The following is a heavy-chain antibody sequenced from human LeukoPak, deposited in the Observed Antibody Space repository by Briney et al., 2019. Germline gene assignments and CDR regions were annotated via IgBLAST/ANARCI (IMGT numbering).Heavy chain of an antibody. V-gene: IGHV4-61*02. Sequence: SETLSLTCTVSGGSISSGSYYWSWIRQPAGKGLEWIGRIYTSGSTNYNPSLKSRVTISVDTSKNQFSLKLSSVTAADTAVYYCARGGGYSGYGDDAFDIWGQGTMVTVSS. CDR1: GGSISSGSYY. D-gene: IGHD5-12*01. CDR3: ARGGGYSGYGDDAFDI. CDR2: IYTSGST. J-gene: IGHJ3*02.